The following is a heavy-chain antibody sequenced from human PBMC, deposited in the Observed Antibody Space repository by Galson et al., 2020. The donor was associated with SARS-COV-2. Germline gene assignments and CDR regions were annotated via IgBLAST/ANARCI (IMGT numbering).Heavy chain of an antibody. CDR1: GFTFSSYS. CDR2: SSSSSSTI. D-gene: IGHD3-3*01. Sequence: GESLKISCAASGFTFSSYSMNWVRQAPGKGLEWVSYSSSSSSTIYYADSVKGRFTISRDNAKNSLYLQMNSLRAEDTAVYYCASDPYDFWSGYLGDDYWGQGTLVTVAS. CDR3: ASDPYDFWSGYLGDDY. V-gene: IGHV3-48*04. J-gene: IGHJ4*02.